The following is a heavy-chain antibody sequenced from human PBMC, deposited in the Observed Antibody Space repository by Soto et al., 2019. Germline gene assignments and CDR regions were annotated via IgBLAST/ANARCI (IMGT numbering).Heavy chain of an antibody. V-gene: IGHV1-18*01. Sequence: ASVKVSCKTSGYSFTNHGISWVRQAPGQGLEWMGRISGYNGNTDYAEKLQGRVTMTTDTSTRTAYMELRSLRSDDTAVYYCARALGSGLDNRFGPWGQGTLVTVSS. J-gene: IGHJ5*02. D-gene: IGHD1-1*01. CDR3: ARALGSGLDNRFGP. CDR2: ISGYNGNT. CDR1: GYSFTNHG.